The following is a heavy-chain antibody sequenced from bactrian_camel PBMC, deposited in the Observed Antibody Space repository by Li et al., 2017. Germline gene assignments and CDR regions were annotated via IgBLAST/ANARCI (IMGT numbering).Heavy chain of an antibody. CDR2: ITIDGST. Sequence: HVQLVESGGGSVQAGGSLRLSCPVSGFIYPAYCMGWFRQAPGKEREGVAAITIDGSTYYADSVKGRFTMSRDNAKNTLYLQMNSLKPEDTAVYYCVRDLVMPDSTWFHEYNYWGQGTQVTV. CDR1: GFIYPAYC. CDR3: VRDLVMPDSTWFHEYNY. D-gene: IGHD1*01. V-gene: IGHV3S53*01. J-gene: IGHJ4*01.